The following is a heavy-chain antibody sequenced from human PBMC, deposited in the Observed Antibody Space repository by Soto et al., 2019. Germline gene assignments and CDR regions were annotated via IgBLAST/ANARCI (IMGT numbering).Heavy chain of an antibody. CDR2: IIPIFGTA. Sequence: QVQLVQSGAEVKKPGSSVKVSCKASGGTFSSYAISWVRQAPGQGLEWMGGIIPIFGTANYAQKFQGRVTITADESTSTAYMELSILRSEDTAVYYCARASAIAVAGDYYYDMDVWGQGTKVTVSS. V-gene: IGHV1-69*01. J-gene: IGHJ6*02. D-gene: IGHD6-13*01. CDR1: GGTFSSYA. CDR3: ARASAIAVAGDYYYDMDV.